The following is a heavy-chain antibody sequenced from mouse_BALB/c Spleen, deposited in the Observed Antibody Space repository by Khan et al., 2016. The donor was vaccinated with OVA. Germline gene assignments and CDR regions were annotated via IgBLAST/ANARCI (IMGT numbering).Heavy chain of an antibody. D-gene: IGHD2-14*01. CDR1: GFSLTSYG. CDR2: IWSGGST. J-gene: IGHJ4*01. V-gene: IGHV2-2*02. CDR3: ARIFIGTTDYAMDY. Sequence: QVQLKQSGPGLVQPSQSLSITCTVSGFSLTSYGVHWVRQSPGKGLEWLGVIWSGGSTDYNAAFIPRLSISKDNSKSQVFFKMNSLQANDTAIYYCARIFIGTTDYAMDYWGQGTSVTVSS.